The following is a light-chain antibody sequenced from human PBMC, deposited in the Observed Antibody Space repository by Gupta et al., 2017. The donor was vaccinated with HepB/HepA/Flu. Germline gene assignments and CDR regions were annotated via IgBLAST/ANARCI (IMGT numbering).Light chain of an antibody. V-gene: IGKV1-27*01. CDR2: AAS. Sequence: DIQMTQSPSSLSASVGDRVTITCRASHDINNFLAWYQQKPGKVPTVLIYAASTLQSGVPSRFSGSGSGTDFTLTISSLQPEDVATYYCKKYDSAPWTFGQGTKVEIK. CDR1: HDINNF. CDR3: KKYDSAPWT. J-gene: IGKJ1*01.